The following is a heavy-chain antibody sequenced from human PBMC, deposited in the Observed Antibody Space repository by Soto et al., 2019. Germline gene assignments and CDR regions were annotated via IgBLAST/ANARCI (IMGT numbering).Heavy chain of an antibody. D-gene: IGHD4-4*01. CDR3: ARAATVGYWYFDL. CDR1: GFTFSTYS. J-gene: IGHJ2*01. CDR2: FSGSGGST. V-gene: IGHV3-23*01. Sequence: EVQLLESGGGLVQPGGSLRLSCVASGFTFSTYSMNWVRQAPGKGLEWVSSFSGSGGSTYYADSVKGRFTISRDNSKNTLYLQVNSLRAEDTALYYCARAATVGYWYFDLWGRGTLVTVSS.